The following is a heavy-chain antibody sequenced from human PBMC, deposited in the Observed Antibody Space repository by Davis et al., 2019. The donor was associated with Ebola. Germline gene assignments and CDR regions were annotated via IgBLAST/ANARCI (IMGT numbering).Heavy chain of an antibody. V-gene: IGHV3-53*05. D-gene: IGHD5-12*01. J-gene: IGHJ6*02. CDR3: AKDLKGGYALYYYYGMDV. CDR1: GFTVSSNY. CDR2: IYSGGST. Sequence: GESLKISCAASGFTVSSNYMSWVRQAPGKGLEWVSVIYSGGSTYYADSVKGRFTISRDNAKNSLYLQMNRLRAEDTALYYCAKDLKGGYALYYYYGMDVWGQGTTVTVSS.